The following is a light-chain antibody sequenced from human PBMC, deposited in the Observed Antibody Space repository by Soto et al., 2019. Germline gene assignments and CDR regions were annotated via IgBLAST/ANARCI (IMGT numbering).Light chain of an antibody. CDR2: AAS. CDR3: QKYSSVPV. CDR1: QGIRNF. V-gene: IGKV1-27*01. J-gene: IGKJ3*01. Sequence: DIQMTQSPTSLSASVGDRVTITCRASQGIRNFVAWYQQKPGKAPKLLIYAASTLQSWVPSQFSGSGSGTDFTLTINSLQPEDVATYSCQKYSSVPVFGPGTKVEIK.